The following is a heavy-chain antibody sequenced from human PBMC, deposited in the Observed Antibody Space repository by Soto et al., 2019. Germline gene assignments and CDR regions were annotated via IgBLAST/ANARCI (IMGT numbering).Heavy chain of an antibody. CDR1: GYSISSGYY. CDR2: IYHSGST. J-gene: IGHJ5*02. Sequence: SETLSLTCAVSGYSISSGYYWGWIRQPPGKGLELIGSIYHSGSTYYNASLKSRVSISVDTSKNQFSLKLSSVTAADTAVYYCASETIEWELLYWFDPGGQGTLVTASS. CDR3: ASETIEWELLYWFDP. D-gene: IGHD1-26*01. V-gene: IGHV4-38-2*01.